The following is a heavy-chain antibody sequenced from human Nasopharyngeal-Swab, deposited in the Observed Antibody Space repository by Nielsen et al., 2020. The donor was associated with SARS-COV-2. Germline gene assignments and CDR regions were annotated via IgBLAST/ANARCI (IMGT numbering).Heavy chain of an antibody. CDR2: IYYSGST. CDR3: ARGGTDKVGFDP. D-gene: IGHD2-8*02. V-gene: IGHV4-59*12. Sequence: SETLSLTCTVSGASISSYYWSWIRQPPGKGLEWIGYIYYSGSTNYNPSLKSRVTISVDTSKNQFSLQLNSVTPDDTAVYYCARGGTDKVGFDPWGQGTLVTVSS. J-gene: IGHJ5*02. CDR1: GASISSYY.